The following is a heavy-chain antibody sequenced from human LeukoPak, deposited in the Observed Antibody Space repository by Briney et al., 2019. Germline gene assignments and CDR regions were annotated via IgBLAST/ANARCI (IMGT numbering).Heavy chain of an antibody. D-gene: IGHD4-17*01. V-gene: IGHV1-69*05. Sequence: ASVKVSCKASGGTFNSYTMNWVRQAPGQGLEWMGGIIAIFGIGNYAQKFQGRVTITTGESTSTAYMELSSLRSEDTAVYYCATTARDYGDLQSFFDYWGQGTLVTVSS. J-gene: IGHJ4*02. CDR3: ATTARDYGDLQSFFDY. CDR2: IIAIFGIG. CDR1: GGTFNSYT.